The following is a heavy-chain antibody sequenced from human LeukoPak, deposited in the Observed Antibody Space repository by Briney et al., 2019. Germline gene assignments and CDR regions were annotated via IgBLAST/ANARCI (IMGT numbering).Heavy chain of an antibody. J-gene: IGHJ3*02. CDR1: GFTFTIFG. CDR3: ARTYDFGRGPPGDAFDN. D-gene: IGHD3-3*01. V-gene: IGHV3-48*01. Sequence: GGSLRLSCAASGFTFTIFGLNWVRQAPGKGPEGVSYIDARSGFTYYADSVQGRFTISRDDARESVFLQMDGLRVDDTAVYYCARTYDFGRGPPGDAFDNWGPGTWVIVSA. CDR2: IDARSGFT.